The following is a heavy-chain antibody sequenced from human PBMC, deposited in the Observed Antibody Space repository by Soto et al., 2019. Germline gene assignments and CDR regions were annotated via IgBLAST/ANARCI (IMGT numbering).Heavy chain of an antibody. J-gene: IGHJ6*02. CDR3: ARGETYLGV. D-gene: IGHD3-16*01. CDR1: RDTFNKYA. V-gene: IGHV1-69*01. CDR2: IIPIFSSR. Sequence: QVQLVQSGAEVKKPGSSMKVSCKTSRDTFNKYAFNWVRQAPGQGLEWMGWIIPIFSSRNYAEKFQGRVTITADDSTSTAYMELRSLRLEDTAVYYCARGETYLGVWGQGTTVTVSS.